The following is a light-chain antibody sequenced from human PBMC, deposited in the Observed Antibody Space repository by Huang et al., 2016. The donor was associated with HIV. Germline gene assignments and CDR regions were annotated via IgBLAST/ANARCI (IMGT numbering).Light chain of an antibody. Sequence: DIVMTQSPDSLAVSPGERATINCKSSQTVLYSLNKKNYVAWFQQKPGRPPKLLIYWSTTRGSGVPDRFSGSGSGTDFTLTINNLQTEDVAVYFCLKYYSVPQTFGHGTKVEIK. J-gene: IGKJ1*01. V-gene: IGKV4-1*01. CDR2: WST. CDR1: QTVLYSLNKKNY. CDR3: LKYYSVPQT.